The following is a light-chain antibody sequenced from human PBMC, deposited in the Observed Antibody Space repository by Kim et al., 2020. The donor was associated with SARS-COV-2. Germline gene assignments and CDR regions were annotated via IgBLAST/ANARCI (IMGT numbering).Light chain of an antibody. CDR2: DAS. Sequence: DIQMTQPPSTLSASVGDRVTITCRPSQSINTWLAWHQQKPGKAPKVLIYDASSLESGVPSRFSGSGSGTEFTLTISSLQSDDFGSYYCQQYKSFPHTFGQGTKLEI. CDR1: QSINTW. CDR3: QQYKSFPHT. V-gene: IGKV1-5*01. J-gene: IGKJ2*01.